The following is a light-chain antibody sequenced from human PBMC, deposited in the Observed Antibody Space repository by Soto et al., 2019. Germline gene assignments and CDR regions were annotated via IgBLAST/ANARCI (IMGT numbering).Light chain of an antibody. CDR3: QQHRTSPPST. Sequence: EIVLTQSPGTLSLSPGERATLSCRASQSVSSNYLAWYQQKPGQAPRLLIYGASSRATAIPDRFSGSGSATNFAPTTSSLEPEDFAVYYCQQHRTSPPSTFGQGTQLEIK. J-gene: IGKJ2*02. CDR1: QSVSSNY. CDR2: GAS. V-gene: IGKV3-20*01.